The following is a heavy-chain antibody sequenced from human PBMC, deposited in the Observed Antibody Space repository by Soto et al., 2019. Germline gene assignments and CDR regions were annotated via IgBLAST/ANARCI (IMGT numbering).Heavy chain of an antibody. D-gene: IGHD1-1*01. CDR3: ARDQRTTGTTSWFDP. V-gene: IGHV4-59*01. CDR1: GDSINNYY. CDR2: VYDSGST. Sequence: PSETLSLTCTVSGDSINNYYWTWIRQPPGKGLEWIGYVYDSGSTSYNPSLKSRLTISVDTSKNQFSLKLSSVTAADTAVYYCARDQRTTGTTSWFDPWGQGTLVTVSS. J-gene: IGHJ5*02.